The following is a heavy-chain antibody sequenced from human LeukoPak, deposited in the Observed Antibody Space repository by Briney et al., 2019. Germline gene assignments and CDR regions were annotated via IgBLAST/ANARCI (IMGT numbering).Heavy chain of an antibody. CDR3: ARQGAAEVTWFDP. V-gene: IGHV4-39*01. Sequence: SETLSLTCTVSGGSISSSSYYWGWIRQPPGKGLGWIGSIYYSGSTYYNPSLKSRVTISVDTSKNQFSLKLSSVTAADTAVYYCARQGAAEVTWFDPWGQGTLVTVSS. J-gene: IGHJ5*02. D-gene: IGHD6-13*01. CDR1: GGSISSSSYY. CDR2: IYYSGST.